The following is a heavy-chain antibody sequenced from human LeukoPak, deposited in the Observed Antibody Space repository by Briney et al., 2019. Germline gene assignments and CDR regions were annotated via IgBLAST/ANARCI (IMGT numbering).Heavy chain of an antibody. CDR2: IYSGGST. CDR3: ARVSRATMLVFGGGFFDT. J-gene: IGHJ5*02. Sequence: PGGSLRLSCAASGFTVSSNYMSWVRQAPGKGLEWVSVIYSGGSTYYADSVKGRFTISRDNSKNTLYLQMNSLRAEDTAVYSCARVSRATMLVFGGGFFDTWGQGTLVTVSS. CDR1: GFTVSSNY. V-gene: IGHV3-53*01. D-gene: IGHD3-22*01.